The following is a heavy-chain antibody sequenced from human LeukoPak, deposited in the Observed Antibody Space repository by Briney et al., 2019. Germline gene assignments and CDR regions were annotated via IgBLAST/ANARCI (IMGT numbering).Heavy chain of an antibody. CDR2: IYRGGTT. Sequence: GGSLRLSCAASGFTVSSNYMSWVRQAPGKGLEWVSVIYRGGTTYYADSVKGRFTIPRDNSKNAVYLQMNSLRVEDTALYYCTRDPRNLDYWGQGTLVTVSS. CDR1: GFTVSSNY. V-gene: IGHV3-53*01. CDR3: TRDPRNLDY. D-gene: IGHD1-14*01. J-gene: IGHJ4*02.